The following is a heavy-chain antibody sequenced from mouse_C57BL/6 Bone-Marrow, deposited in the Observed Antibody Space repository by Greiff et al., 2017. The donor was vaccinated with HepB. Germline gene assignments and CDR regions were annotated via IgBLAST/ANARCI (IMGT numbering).Heavy chain of an antibody. V-gene: IGHV1-63*01. Sequence: QVQLQQSGAELVRPGTSVKMSCKASGYTFTNYWIGWAKQRPGHGLEWIGDIYPGGGYTNYNEKFKGKATLTADKSSSTAYMQFRSLTSEDSAIYYCARFHYCAMDYWGQGTSVTVSS. CDR3: ARFHYCAMDY. CDR1: GYTFTNYW. J-gene: IGHJ4*01. CDR2: IYPGGGYT.